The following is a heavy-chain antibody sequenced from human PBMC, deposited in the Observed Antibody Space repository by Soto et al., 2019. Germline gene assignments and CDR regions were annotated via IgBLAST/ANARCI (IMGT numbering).Heavy chain of an antibody. CDR2: ISSSGITT. CDR3: ARDRDTNGPNWFDP. CDR1: GFTFSDYY. Sequence: QVQLVESGGGLVKPGGSLRISCAASGFTFSDYYMSWIRQAPGKGLEWVSYISSSGITTHYADSVKGRFTISRDNAKNSLSLQMNSRRAEDTAVYYCARDRDTNGPNWFDPWGQGTLVTVSS. J-gene: IGHJ5*02. D-gene: IGHD2-8*01. V-gene: IGHV3-11*01.